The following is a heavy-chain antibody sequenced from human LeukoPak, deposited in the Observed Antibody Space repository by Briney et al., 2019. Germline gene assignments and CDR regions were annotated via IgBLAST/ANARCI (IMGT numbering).Heavy chain of an antibody. CDR3: ARVRLDTLGGRGFDY. CDR1: GFTFSGYA. J-gene: IGHJ4*02. Sequence: GGSLRLSCAASGFTFSGYAMNWVRQAPGKGLDWVSAITGSGGNTYYADSVKGRFTISRDNSKNTLFLQMNSLRADDTAVYYCARVRLDTLGGRGFDYWGQGTLVTVSS. CDR2: ITGSGGNT. D-gene: IGHD5-18*01. V-gene: IGHV3-23*01.